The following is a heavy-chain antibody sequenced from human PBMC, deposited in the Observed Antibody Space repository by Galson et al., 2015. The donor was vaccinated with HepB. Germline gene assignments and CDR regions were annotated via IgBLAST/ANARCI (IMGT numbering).Heavy chain of an antibody. CDR1: GYTFTSYG. CDR2: ISAYNGNT. D-gene: IGHD2-21*02. V-gene: IGHV1-18*01. CDR3: ARGGIEENQVTASVLGY. J-gene: IGHJ4*02. Sequence: SVKVSCKASGYTFTSYGISWVRQAPGQGLEWMGWISAYNGNTNYAQKLQGRVTMTTDTSTSTAYMELRSLRSDDTAVYYCARGGIEENQVTASVLGYWGQGTLVTVSS.